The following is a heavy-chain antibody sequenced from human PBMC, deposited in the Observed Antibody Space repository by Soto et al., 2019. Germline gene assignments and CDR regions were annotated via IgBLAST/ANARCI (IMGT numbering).Heavy chain of an antibody. J-gene: IGHJ4*02. V-gene: IGHV3-23*01. CDR2: ISGGGGST. CDR3: AKGGCSGGSCPMGFDY. D-gene: IGHD2-15*01. Sequence: PVGSLRLSCAASGFTFSTYAMTWVRQARGKGLEWVSGISGGGGSTDYADSVKGRFTISRDNSKNTLYLQMNSLRAEDTAVYYCAKGGCSGGSCPMGFDYWGQGTLVTVSS. CDR1: GFTFSTYA.